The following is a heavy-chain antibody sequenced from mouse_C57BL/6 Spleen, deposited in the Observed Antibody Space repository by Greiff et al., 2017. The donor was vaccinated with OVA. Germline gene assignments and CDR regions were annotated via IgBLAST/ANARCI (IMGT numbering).Heavy chain of an antibody. D-gene: IGHD2-4*01. Sequence: VQLQQSGTVLARPGASVKMSCKTSGYTFTSYWMHWVKQRPGQGLEWIGAIYPGNSDTSYNQKFKGKAKLTAVTSASTAYMELSSLTNEDSAVYYWTRPSGYYDYDALGGWGQGTLVTVSA. J-gene: IGHJ3*01. V-gene: IGHV1-5*01. CDR1: GYTFTSYW. CDR2: IYPGNSDT. CDR3: TRPSGYYDYDALGG.